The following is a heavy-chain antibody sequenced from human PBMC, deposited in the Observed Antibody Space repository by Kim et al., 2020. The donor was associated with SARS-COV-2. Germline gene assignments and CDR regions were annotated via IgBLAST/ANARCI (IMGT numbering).Heavy chain of an antibody. J-gene: IGHJ4*01. CDR3: SSDKGRFYYYDDY. V-gene: IGHV3-15*01. Sequence: GGSLRLSCAASGFTFSNSYMNWVRQAPGRGLEWVAHIKSNTNAVSNAYAAPGRFTISSSSDESSITLHLQILRAETTATYFCACSSDKGRFYYYDDY. CDR2: IKSNTNAVSN. D-gene: IGHD3-3*01. CDR1: GFTFSNSY.